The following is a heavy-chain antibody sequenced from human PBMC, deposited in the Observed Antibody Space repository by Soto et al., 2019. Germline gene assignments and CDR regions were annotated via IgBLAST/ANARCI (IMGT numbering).Heavy chain of an antibody. CDR3: ARGGISHWAYFYYMDV. CDR2: INHLGSI. V-gene: IGHV4-34*01. CDR1: GGSLSDYF. Sequence: ETLSLTCVVSGGSLSDYFWSWILQPPGMALEWIGEINHLGSINYNPSLKSRVTMSVDTSKNQFSLTLNSVTAADTATYYCARGGISHWAYFYYMDVWDRGTTVTVSS. D-gene: IGHD2-21*01. J-gene: IGHJ6*03.